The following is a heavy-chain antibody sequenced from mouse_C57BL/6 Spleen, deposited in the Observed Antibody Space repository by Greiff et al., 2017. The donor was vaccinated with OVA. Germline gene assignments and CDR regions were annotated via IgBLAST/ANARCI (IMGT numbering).Heavy chain of an antibody. CDR3: ARETYYYGYSWFAY. D-gene: IGHD2-3*01. CDR2: IDPNSGGT. Sequence: QVQLQQPGAELVKPGASVKLSCKASGYTFTSYWMHWVKQRPGPGLEWIGRIDPNSGGTKYNEKFKGKATLTVDKSSSTAYMQLSSLTSEDSAVYCCARETYYYGYSWFAYWGQGTLVTVSA. V-gene: IGHV1-72*01. CDR1: GYTFTSYW. J-gene: IGHJ3*01.